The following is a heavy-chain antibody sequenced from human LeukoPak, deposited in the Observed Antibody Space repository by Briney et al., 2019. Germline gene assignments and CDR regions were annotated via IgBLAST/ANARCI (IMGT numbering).Heavy chain of an antibody. CDR3: ARVKADHYFDY. CDR1: GGSISSYY. CDR2: IYYSGST. J-gene: IGHJ4*02. Sequence: TSETLSLTCTVSGGSISSYYWSWIRQPPGKGLEWIGYIYYSGSTNYNPSLKSRVTISVDTSKNQFSLKLSSVTAADTAVYYCARVKADHYFDYWGQGTLVTVSS. V-gene: IGHV4-59*01.